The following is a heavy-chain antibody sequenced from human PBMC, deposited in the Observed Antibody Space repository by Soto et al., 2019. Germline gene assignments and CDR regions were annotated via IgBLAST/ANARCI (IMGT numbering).Heavy chain of an antibody. CDR2: ISYDGSNK. CDR3: AKDRGGYYPIDY. CDR1: GFTFSSYG. J-gene: IGHJ4*02. Sequence: QVQLVESGGGVVQPGRSLRLSCAASGFTFSSYGMHWVRQAPGKGLEWVAVISYDGSNKYYADSVKGRFTISRDNSKNTLYLQMNSLRAEDTAVYYCAKDRGGYYPIDYWGQGTRVTASS. V-gene: IGHV3-30*18. D-gene: IGHD3-22*01.